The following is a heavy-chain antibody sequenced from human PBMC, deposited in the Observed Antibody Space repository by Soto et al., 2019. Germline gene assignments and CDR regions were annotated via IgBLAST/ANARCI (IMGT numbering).Heavy chain of an antibody. CDR2: IRGSGRSI. J-gene: IGHJ4*01. CDR1: GFTFSSYA. CDR3: ATSTVDAPYHY. V-gene: IGHV3-23*01. Sequence: EVHLLESGGGLVQPGGSLRLSCAASGFTFSSYAMRWVRQAPGKGLEWVSAIRGSGRSIYYGDSVKGRFTISRDNSKNSLYRQMNSLRAAAPAVDYCATSTVDAPYHYWG. D-gene: IGHD4-17*01.